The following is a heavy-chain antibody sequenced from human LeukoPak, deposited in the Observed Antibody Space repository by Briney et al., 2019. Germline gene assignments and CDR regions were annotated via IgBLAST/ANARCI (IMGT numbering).Heavy chain of an antibody. V-gene: IGHV1-8*01. D-gene: IGHD5-12*01. J-gene: IGHJ6*02. CDR2: MNPNSGNT. CDR1: GYTFTSYD. Sequence: ASVKVSCKASGYTFTSYDINWVRQATGQGLEWMGWMNPNSGNTGYAQKFQGRVTMTRNTSISTAYMELSSLRSEDTAVYYCAREMGGYGRDYYYYGMDVWGQGTTVTVSS. CDR3: AREMGGYGRDYYYYGMDV.